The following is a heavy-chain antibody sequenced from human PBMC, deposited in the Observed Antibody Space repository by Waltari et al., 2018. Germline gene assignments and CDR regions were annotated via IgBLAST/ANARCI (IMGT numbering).Heavy chain of an antibody. Sequence: EVQLLESGGGLVQPGGSLRLSGAASGFTFSSDAMSWVRRAPGKGLEWVSSISGSGGSTYYADSVKGRFTISRDNYKNTLYLQMNSRRAEDTAVYYCAKDGGYGGNWFDPWGQGTLVTVSS. D-gene: IGHD4-17*01. V-gene: IGHV3-23*01. J-gene: IGHJ5*02. CDR1: GFTFSSDA. CDR3: AKDGGYGGNWFDP. CDR2: ISGSGGST.